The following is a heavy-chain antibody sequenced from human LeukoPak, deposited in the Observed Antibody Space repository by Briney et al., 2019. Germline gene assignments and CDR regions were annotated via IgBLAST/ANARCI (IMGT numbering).Heavy chain of an antibody. CDR3: ATRYYGSGSWGIYGMDV. CDR1: GGSFSGYY. J-gene: IGHJ6*04. Sequence: PSETLSLTCAVYGGSFSGYYWSRIRQPPGKGLEWIGEVNHSGSTNYNPSLKSRVTISVDTSKNQFSLKLSSVTAAVTAVYYCATRYYGSGSWGIYGMDVWGKGTTVTVSS. CDR2: VNHSGST. D-gene: IGHD3-10*01. V-gene: IGHV4-34*01.